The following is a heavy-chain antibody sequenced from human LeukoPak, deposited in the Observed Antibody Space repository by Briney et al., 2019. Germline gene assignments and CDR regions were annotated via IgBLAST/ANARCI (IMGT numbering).Heavy chain of an antibody. CDR2: IYTSGST. CDR1: GGSISSYY. D-gene: IGHD3-10*01. Sequence: SETLSLTCTVSGGSISSYYWSWIRQPAGKGLEWIGRIYTSGSTNYNPSLKSRVTMSVDTSKNQFSLKLSSVTAADTAVYYCARGGGMVRGVIDPFDYWGQGTLVTVSS. V-gene: IGHV4-4*07. J-gene: IGHJ4*02. CDR3: ARGGGMVRGVIDPFDY.